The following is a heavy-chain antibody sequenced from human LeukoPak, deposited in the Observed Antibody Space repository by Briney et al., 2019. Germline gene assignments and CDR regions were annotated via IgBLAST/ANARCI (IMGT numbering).Heavy chain of an antibody. CDR1: GGSISSYY. J-gene: IGHJ5*02. D-gene: IGHD2-2*01. CDR3: ARVDGCCSSTSCYPFDP. Sequence: PSETLSLTCTVSGGSISSYYWSWIRQPPGKGLEWIGYIYYSGSTNYNPSLKSRVTISVDTSKNQFSLKLSSVTAADTAVYYCARVDGCCSSTSCYPFDPWGQGTLVTVSS. CDR2: IYYSGST. V-gene: IGHV4-59*01.